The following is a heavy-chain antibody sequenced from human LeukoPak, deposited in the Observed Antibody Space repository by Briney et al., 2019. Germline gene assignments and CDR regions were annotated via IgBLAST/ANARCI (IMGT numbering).Heavy chain of an antibody. CDR3: ARERWPIDY. Sequence: SETLSLTCAVYGGSFSGHYWSWIRQPPGKGLEWIGEINHSGSTNYNPSLKSRVTISVDTSKNQFSLKLSSVTAADTAVYYCARERWPIDYWGQGTLVTVSS. V-gene: IGHV4-34*01. CDR2: INHSGST. D-gene: IGHD5-24*01. CDR1: GGSFSGHY. J-gene: IGHJ4*02.